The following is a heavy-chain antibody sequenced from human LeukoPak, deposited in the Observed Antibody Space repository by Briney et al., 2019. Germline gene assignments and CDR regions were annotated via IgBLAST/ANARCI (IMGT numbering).Heavy chain of an antibody. CDR2: ISGSGGST. CDR3: AKTRGIDILTGYPFDY. D-gene: IGHD3-9*01. Sequence: GGSLRLSCAASGFTFNTYAMSWVRQAPGKGLEWVSAISGSGGSTYYADSVKGRFTISRDNSKNTLYLQMNSLRAEDTAVYYCAKTRGIDILTGYPFDYWAREPWSPSPQ. CDR1: GFTFNTYA. V-gene: IGHV3-23*01. J-gene: IGHJ4*02.